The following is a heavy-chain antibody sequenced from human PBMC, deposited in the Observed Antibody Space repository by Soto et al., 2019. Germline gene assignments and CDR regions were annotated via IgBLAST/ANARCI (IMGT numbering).Heavy chain of an antibody. J-gene: IGHJ4*02. V-gene: IGHV3-33*01. CDR1: GFTFSSYG. CDR3: ASVYYDSSGWDY. Sequence: QVQLVESGGGVVQPGRSLRLSCAASGFTFSSYGMHWVGQAPGKGLEWVAVIWYDGSNKYYADSVKGRFTISRDNSKNTLYLQITSLRAEDTAVYYFASVYYDSSGWDYWFQGTLVTVSS. CDR2: IWYDGSNK. D-gene: IGHD3-22*01.